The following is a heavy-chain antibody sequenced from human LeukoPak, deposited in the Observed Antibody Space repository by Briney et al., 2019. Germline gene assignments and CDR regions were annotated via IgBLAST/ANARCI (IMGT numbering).Heavy chain of an antibody. CDR3: ARSYSSSWYFDY. D-gene: IGHD6-13*01. CDR2: INSDGSST. CDR1: GFTFSSYW. J-gene: IGHJ4*02. V-gene: IGHV3-74*01. Sequence: PGGSLRLSCAASGFTFSSYWMHWVRRAPGKGLVWVSRINSDGSSTSYADSVKGRFTISRDNAKNTLYLQMNSLRAEDTAVYYCARSYSSSWYFDYWGQGTLVTVSS.